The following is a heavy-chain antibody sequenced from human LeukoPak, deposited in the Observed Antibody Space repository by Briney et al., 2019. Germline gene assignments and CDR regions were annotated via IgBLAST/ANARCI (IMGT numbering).Heavy chain of an antibody. CDR3: ATRRGYSGYDLGSPNCCHYYIDV. J-gene: IGHJ6*03. CDR1: GYTFTDYY. CDR2: VDPEDGET. V-gene: IGHV1-69-2*01. Sequence: ASVKVSCKVSGYTFTDYYMHWVQQAPGKGLEGMGLVDPEDGETIYAEKFQGRVTITADTSTDTAYMELSSLRSEDTAVYYCATRRGYSGYDLGSPNCCHYYIDVWGKGTTVTVSS. D-gene: IGHD5-12*01.